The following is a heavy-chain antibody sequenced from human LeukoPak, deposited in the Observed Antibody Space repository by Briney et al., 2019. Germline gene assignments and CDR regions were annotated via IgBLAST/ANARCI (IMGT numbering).Heavy chain of an antibody. CDR2: IIPSFGTA. D-gene: IGHD3-10*01. J-gene: IGHJ6*03. CDR1: GGTFSSYA. Sequence: AASVKVSCKASGGTFSSYAISWVRQAPGQGLEWMGGIIPSFGTANYAQKFQGRVTITADKSTSTAYMELSSLRSEDTAVYYCARVRDYGSGSYYKVLRDYYYYLDVWGKGTTVTVSS. V-gene: IGHV1-69*06. CDR3: ARVRDYGSGSYYKVLRDYYYYLDV.